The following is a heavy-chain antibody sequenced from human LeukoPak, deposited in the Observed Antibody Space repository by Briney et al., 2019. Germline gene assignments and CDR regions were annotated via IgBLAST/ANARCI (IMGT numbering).Heavy chain of an antibody. CDR3: AKDVRKWELLPYDY. V-gene: IGHV3-30*18. Sequence: GGSLRLSCAASGFTFSSYGMHWVRQAPGKGLEWVAVISYDGSNKYYADSVKGRFTISRDNSKNTLYLQMNSLRAEDTAVYYCAKDVRKWELLPYDYWGQGTLVTVSS. J-gene: IGHJ4*02. CDR1: GFTFSSYG. CDR2: ISYDGSNK. D-gene: IGHD1-26*01.